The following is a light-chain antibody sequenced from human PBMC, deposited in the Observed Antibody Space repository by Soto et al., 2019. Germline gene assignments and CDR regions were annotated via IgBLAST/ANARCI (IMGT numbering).Light chain of an antibody. V-gene: IGLV2-14*01. J-gene: IGLJ2*01. CDR1: SSDVGAYNY. CDR2: DVS. CDR3: SSYTSSSTPL. Sequence: QSALTQPASVSGSPGRSITISCTGTSSDVGAYNYVSWYQQYPGKAPKLMIYDVSNRPSGVSNRFSGSKSDNTASLTISGLQAEDEADYYCSSYTSSSTPLFGGGTQLTVL.